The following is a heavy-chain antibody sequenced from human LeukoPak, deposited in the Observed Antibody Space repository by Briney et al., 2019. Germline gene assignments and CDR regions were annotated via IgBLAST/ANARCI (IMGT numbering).Heavy chain of an antibody. Sequence: GGSLRLSCAASGFTCSSYAIHWVRQGPGKGLEWVAYIAHHGSNKYYADSVKGRFTISRDNSKRTLYLQMNSLRADDTAVYYCAKDGSWSCTDWGQGTLVTVSS. D-gene: IGHD2-8*02. CDR2: IAHHGSNK. CDR1: GFTCSSYA. J-gene: IGHJ4*02. CDR3: AKDGSWSCTD. V-gene: IGHV3-30*02.